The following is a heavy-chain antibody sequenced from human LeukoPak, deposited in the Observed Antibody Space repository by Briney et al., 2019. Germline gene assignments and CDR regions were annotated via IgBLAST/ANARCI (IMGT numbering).Heavy chain of an antibody. CDR2: IYSGGTT. J-gene: IGHJ4*02. CDR1: GFNVSNSY. Sequence: GGSLRLSCAASGFNVSNSYTSWVRQAPGKGLEWVSGIYSGGTTYYADSVKGRFTISRDNSKNTVYLQMNSLRAEDTAVYYCARGITMMEEFYWGQGTLVTVSS. V-gene: IGHV3-53*01. CDR3: ARGITMMEEFY. D-gene: IGHD3-22*01.